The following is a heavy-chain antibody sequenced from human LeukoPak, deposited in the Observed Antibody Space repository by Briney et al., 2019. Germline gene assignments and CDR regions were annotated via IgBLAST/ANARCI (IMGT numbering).Heavy chain of an antibody. V-gene: IGHV1-2*02. Sequence: ASVKVSCKASGYTFTGYYMHWVRQPPGRGRAGMGWIYPSSGGTNLAHRFQDRVTMTRDTSISTAYMELSRLRSDDTAVYYCARLQGGVQFDYWGQGTLVTVSS. J-gene: IGHJ4*02. CDR1: GYTFTGYY. CDR3: ARLQGGVQFDY. D-gene: IGHD5-24*01. CDR2: IYPSSGGT.